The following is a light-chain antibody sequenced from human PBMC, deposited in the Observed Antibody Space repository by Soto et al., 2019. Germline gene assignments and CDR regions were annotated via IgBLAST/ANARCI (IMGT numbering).Light chain of an antibody. J-gene: IGLJ7*01. CDR1: SSDVGGYNY. CDR3: SSYTSSSIYAV. Sequence: QSVLTQPASVSGSPGQSITISCTGTSSDVGGYNYVSWYQQHPGKAPKLMIYDVSNRPSGVSNRFSGSKSGNTASLTISGLQAEDEADYYCSSYTSSSIYAVFGGGTQLTVL. V-gene: IGLV2-14*01. CDR2: DVS.